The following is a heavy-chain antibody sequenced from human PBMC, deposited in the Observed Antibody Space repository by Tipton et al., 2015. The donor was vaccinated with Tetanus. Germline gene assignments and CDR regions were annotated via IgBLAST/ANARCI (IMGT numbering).Heavy chain of an antibody. D-gene: IGHD4-17*01. V-gene: IGHV4-39*07. CDR2: IYESGDT. Sequence: TLSLTYTVSGASIRGGTFYWGWIRQPPGKGLEWIGSIYESGDTYYIPSLKSRVTISVDTSTNQFSLTLNSMAAADTAVYYCAKDQSPSTVTTGGWFDPWGQGTLVTVSS. CDR1: GASIRGGTFY. CDR3: AKDQSPSTVTTGGWFDP. J-gene: IGHJ5*02.